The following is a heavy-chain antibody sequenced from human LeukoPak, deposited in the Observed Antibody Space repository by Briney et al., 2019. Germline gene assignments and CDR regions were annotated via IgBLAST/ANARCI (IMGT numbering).Heavy chain of an antibody. CDR2: ISWNSGSI. V-gene: IGHV3-9*01. D-gene: IGHD3-22*01. CDR1: GFTFDDYA. CDR3: AKDGDSSGYLDY. Sequence: GRSLRLSCAASGFTFDDYAMHWVRQAPGKGLEWVSGISWNSGSIGYADSVKGRFTISRDNAKNSLYLQMNSLRAEDTASYYCAKDGDSSGYLDYWGQGTLVTVSS. J-gene: IGHJ4*02.